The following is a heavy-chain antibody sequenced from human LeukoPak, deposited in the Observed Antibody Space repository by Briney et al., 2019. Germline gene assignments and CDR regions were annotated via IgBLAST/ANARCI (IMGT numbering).Heavy chain of an antibody. V-gene: IGHV1-69*13. CDR1: GGTFSSYG. D-gene: IGHD4-17*01. CDR3: ARDVTTVSNWFDP. CDR2: IIPIFGTA. J-gene: IGHJ5*02. Sequence: ASVKVSCKASGGTFSSYGISWVRQAPGQGLEWMGGIIPIFGTANYAQKFQGRVTITADESTSTAYMELSSLRSEDTAVYYCARDVTTVSNWFDPWGQGTLVTVSS.